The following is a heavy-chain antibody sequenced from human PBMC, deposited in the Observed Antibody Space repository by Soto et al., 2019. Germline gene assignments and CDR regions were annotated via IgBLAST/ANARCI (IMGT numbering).Heavy chain of an antibody. V-gene: IGHV4-59*05. J-gene: IGHJ5*02. CDR1: GGSISRYY. D-gene: IGHD6-25*01. Sequence: SATLSLTCTVSGGSISRYYWSWIRQPPGKGLEWIGSIYYSGSTYYNPSLKSRVTASVDTSKNQFSLKLSSVTAADTAVYYCARGAFSGNWFDPWGQGTLVTVSS. CDR2: IYYSGST. CDR3: ARGAFSGNWFDP.